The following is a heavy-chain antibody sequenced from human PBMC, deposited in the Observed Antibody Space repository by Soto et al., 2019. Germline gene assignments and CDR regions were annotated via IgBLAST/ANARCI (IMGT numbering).Heavy chain of an antibody. CDR2: IIPIFGTA. V-gene: IGHV1-69*12. Sequence: QVQLVQSGAEVKKPGSSVKVSCKASGGTFSSYAISWVRQAPGQGLEWMGGIIPIFGTANYAQKFQGRVTITADESTSTDYMELSSRGSHYTAVNFCAIVWTGHIWGQGTMVTVSS. CDR1: GGTFSSYA. J-gene: IGHJ3*02. D-gene: IGHD2-21*01. CDR3: AIVWTGHI.